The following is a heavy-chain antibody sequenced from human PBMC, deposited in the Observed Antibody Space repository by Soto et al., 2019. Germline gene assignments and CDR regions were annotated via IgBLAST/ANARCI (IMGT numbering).Heavy chain of an antibody. CDR3: ARDFYGGYTYGPGDY. J-gene: IGHJ4*02. Sequence: LRLSCAASGFMFSAYWMSWVRQAPGKGLEWVANIHGDGGKIYYVDSVKGRFTISRDNAKRSLYLQMNSLRAEDTAVYYCARDFYGGYTYGPGDYWGQGALVTVSS. V-gene: IGHV3-7*01. CDR2: IHGDGGKI. CDR1: GFMFSAYW. D-gene: IGHD5-18*01.